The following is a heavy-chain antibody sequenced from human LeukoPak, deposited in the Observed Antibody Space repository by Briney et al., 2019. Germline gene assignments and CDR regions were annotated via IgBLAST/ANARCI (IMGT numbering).Heavy chain of an antibody. J-gene: IGHJ6*02. Sequence: GGSLRLSCAASGFTVSSNYMSWVRQAPGKGLEWVGRIKSKTDGGTTDYAAPVKGRFTISRDDSKNTLYLQMNSLKTEDTAVYYCTTDRVVTTYFYYYFGMDVWGQGTTVTVSS. D-gene: IGHD2-21*02. V-gene: IGHV3-15*01. CDR2: IKSKTDGGTT. CDR1: GFTVSSNY. CDR3: TTDRVVTTYFYYYFGMDV.